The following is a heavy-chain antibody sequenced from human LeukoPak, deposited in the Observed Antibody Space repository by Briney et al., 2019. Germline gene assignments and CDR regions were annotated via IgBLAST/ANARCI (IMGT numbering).Heavy chain of an antibody. Sequence: PGGSLRLSCAVSGFTFSSYVMSWVRQAPGKGLEWVSTISSGDNTYYADSVKGRFTISRDNSKNTLHLQMNGLRAEDTAVYYCAKDEFADQWLGPFDSWGQGTLVTVSS. CDR2: ISSGDNT. D-gene: IGHD6-19*01. V-gene: IGHV3-23*01. J-gene: IGHJ4*02. CDR1: GFTFSSYV. CDR3: AKDEFADQWLGPFDS.